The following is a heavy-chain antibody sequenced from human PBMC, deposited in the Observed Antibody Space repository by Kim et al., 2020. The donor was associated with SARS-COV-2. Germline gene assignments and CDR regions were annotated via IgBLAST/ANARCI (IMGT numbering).Heavy chain of an antibody. D-gene: IGHD3-10*01. CDR1: GYTFVTYW. Sequence: GESLKISCKGSGYTFVTYWIGWVRQMPGKGLEWMGIIYPGDSDTRYSPSFQGQVTISADKSISTAYLQWNSLKASDTATDYRARFKELPLATSWSFDLWG. J-gene: IGHJ2*01. V-gene: IGHV5-51*01. CDR2: IYPGDSDT. CDR3: ARFKELPLATSWSFDL.